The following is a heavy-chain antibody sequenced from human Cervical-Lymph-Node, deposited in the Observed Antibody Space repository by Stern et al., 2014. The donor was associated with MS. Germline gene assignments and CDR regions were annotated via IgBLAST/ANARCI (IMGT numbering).Heavy chain of an antibody. J-gene: IGHJ4*02. D-gene: IGHD2-8*01. CDR2: ISADSGTT. Sequence: VQLVESGTEVKKPGASLIVSCKASGYTFTSYGISWVRQAPGKGLEWVGWISADSGTTKYAQTLRDRITLTRATSTGTAYMELRTLRSEDTAVYYCARDKMHAFDYWGQGTLVSVSS. CDR1: GYTFTSYG. CDR3: ARDKMHAFDY. V-gene: IGHV1-18*01.